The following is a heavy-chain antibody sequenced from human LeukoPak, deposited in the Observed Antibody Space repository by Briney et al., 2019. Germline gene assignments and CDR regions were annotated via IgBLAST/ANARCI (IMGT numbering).Heavy chain of an antibody. Sequence: AGGSLRLSCAASGFTFSNYAMSWVRQALGKGLEWVSGISWNSGSIGYADSVKGRFTISRDNAKNSLYLQMNSLRAEDTALYYCAKDIAKGAALWFGSYYYGMDVWGQGTTVTVSS. V-gene: IGHV3-9*01. J-gene: IGHJ6*02. CDR3: AKDIAKGAALWFGSYYYGMDV. CDR2: ISWNSGSI. CDR1: GFTFSNYA. D-gene: IGHD3-10*01.